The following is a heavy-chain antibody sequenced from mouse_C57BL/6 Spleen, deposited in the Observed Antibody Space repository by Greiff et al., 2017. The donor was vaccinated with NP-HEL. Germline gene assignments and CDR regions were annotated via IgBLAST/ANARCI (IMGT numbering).Heavy chain of an antibody. Sequence: EVQLQESGGGLVKPGGSLKLSCAASGFTFSDYGMHWVRQAPEKGLEWVAYISSGSSTIYYEDTVKGRFTISRDNAKNTLFLQMTSLRSEDTAMYYCARRNDYDDAMDYWGQGTSVTVSS. CDR1: GFTFSDYG. J-gene: IGHJ4*01. CDR2: ISSGSSTI. V-gene: IGHV5-17*01. D-gene: IGHD2-4*01. CDR3: ARRNDYDDAMDY.